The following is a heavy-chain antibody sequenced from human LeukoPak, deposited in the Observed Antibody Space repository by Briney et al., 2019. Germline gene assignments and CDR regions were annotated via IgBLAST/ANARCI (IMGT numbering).Heavy chain of an antibody. V-gene: IGHV4-39*01. J-gene: IGHJ6*03. CDR1: GGSISSSNYD. CDR2: IYYSGST. D-gene: IGHD3-10*01. Sequence: SETLSLTCTVSGGSISSSNYDWGWIRQPPGKGLGLEWIGSIYYSGSTYYNPSLKSRVTISVDTSKNQFSLKLNSVTAADTAVYYCARAGSHHYYYYYYMDVWGKRTTVTVSS. CDR3: ARAGSHHYYYYYYMDV.